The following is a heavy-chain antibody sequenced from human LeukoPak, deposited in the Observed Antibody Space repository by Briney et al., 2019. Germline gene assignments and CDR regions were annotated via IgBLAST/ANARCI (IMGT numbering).Heavy chain of an antibody. CDR2: ISGSDAST. J-gene: IGHJ5*02. CDR3: AKDVTYYFGSGSNPNWFDP. V-gene: IGHV3-23*01. CDR1: GFTFSSYA. Sequence: GGSLRLSCAASGFTFSSYAMSWVRKPPGKGLEWVSGISGSDASTYYTDSVKGRFTISRDNSKNTPYLHMNSLRADETAVYYCAKDVTYYFGSGSNPNWFDPWGQGTLVTVSS. D-gene: IGHD3-10*01.